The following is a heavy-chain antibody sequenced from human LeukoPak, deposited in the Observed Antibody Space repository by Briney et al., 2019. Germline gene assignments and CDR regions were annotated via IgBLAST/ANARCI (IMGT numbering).Heavy chain of an antibody. CDR2: INHSGST. Sequence: SSETLSLTCAVYGGSFSGYYWSWIRQPPGKGLEWIGEINHSGSTNYNPSLKSRITISVNTSKNQFSLKQSTVIAADTAVYYCARERLYDYVWGSYRHPTDYWGQGTLVTVSS. J-gene: IGHJ4*02. V-gene: IGHV4-34*01. D-gene: IGHD3-16*02. CDR3: ARERLYDYVWGSYRHPTDY. CDR1: GGSFSGYY.